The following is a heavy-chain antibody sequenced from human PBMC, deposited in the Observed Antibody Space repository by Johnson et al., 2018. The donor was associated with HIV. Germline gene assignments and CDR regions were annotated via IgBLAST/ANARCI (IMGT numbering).Heavy chain of an antibody. D-gene: IGHD6-19*01. CDR1: GFTFDDYA. Sequence: VQLVESGGGVVRPGGSLRLSCAASGFTFDDYAMHWVRQAPGKGLEWVSGISWNSGTIGYADSVKGRFTISRDDSKTTVYLQMNSLKTGDTAVYYCARAVAGRGNAFDIWGQGTMVTVSS. CDR2: ISWNSGTI. J-gene: IGHJ3*02. V-gene: IGHV3-9*01. CDR3: ARAVAGRGNAFDI.